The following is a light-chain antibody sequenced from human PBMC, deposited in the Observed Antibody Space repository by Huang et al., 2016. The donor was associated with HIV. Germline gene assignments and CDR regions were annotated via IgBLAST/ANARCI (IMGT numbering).Light chain of an antibody. V-gene: IGKV3-15*01. CDR3: QQYNNWPPRT. J-gene: IGKJ1*01. Sequence: EIVMTQSPATLSVSLGERATLSCRASQSINNKLAWDQQKPGQAPRRLIYDASTRATGIPARFSGSGSGTEFTLTISGLQSEDSALYYCQQYNNWPPRTFGQGTNVVIK. CDR1: QSINNK. CDR2: DAS.